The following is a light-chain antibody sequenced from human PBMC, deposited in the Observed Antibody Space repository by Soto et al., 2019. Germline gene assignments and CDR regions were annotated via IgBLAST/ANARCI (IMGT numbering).Light chain of an antibody. J-gene: IGKJ5*01. CDR2: DAS. V-gene: IGKV1-39*01. CDR1: QTISTY. Sequence: DIQMTQSPSSLSASVGDRVTITCRPSQTISTYLNWYLQKPGKAPKLLIYDASTLQSGVPARFSGSGSGTDFTLSISSLQPEDSGTYYCQQSYRVPLTFGQGTRMEIK. CDR3: QQSYRVPLT.